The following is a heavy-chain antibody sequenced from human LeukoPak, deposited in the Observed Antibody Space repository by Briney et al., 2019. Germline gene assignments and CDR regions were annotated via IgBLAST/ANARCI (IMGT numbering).Heavy chain of an antibody. Sequence: GGSLRLSCAASGFTFSSYAMHWVRQAPGKGLEWVAVISYDGSNKYYADSVKGRFTISRDNSKNTLYLQMNSLRAEDTAVYYCARASYCSGGSCYINYWGQGTLVTVSS. J-gene: IGHJ4*02. V-gene: IGHV3-30-3*01. CDR2: ISYDGSNK. D-gene: IGHD2-15*01. CDR1: GFTFSSYA. CDR3: ARASYCSGGSCYINY.